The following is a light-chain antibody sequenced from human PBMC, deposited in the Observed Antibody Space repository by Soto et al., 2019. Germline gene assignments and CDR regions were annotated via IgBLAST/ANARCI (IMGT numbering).Light chain of an antibody. J-gene: IGKJ4*01. CDR1: QGISSR. CDR2: AAS. V-gene: IGKV1-12*01. CDR3: QQYNSFPLT. Sequence: DIQMTPSTSSVCASVGDRVTITCRASQGISSRLAWYQQKPGKAPNLLIYAASSLQSGVPSRFSGSGSETDFTLTIGSLQPEDFETYYCQQYNSFPLTFGGGTKV.